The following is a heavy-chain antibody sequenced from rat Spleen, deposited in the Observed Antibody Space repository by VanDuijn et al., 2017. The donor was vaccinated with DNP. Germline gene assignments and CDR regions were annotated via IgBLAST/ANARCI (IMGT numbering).Heavy chain of an antibody. J-gene: IGHJ2*01. Sequence: QVQLKESGPGLVQPSQTLSLTCTVSGFSLTSNSVHWVRQPPGKGLEWVGAIWSGGSTDYNSALKSRLSISRDTSKSQVFLKMNSLQTEDTAIYFCTRDRYYGYNHRFDYWGQGVMVTVSS. CDR3: TRDRYYGYNHRFDY. D-gene: IGHD1-9*01. V-gene: IGHV2-1*01. CDR1: GFSLTSNS. CDR2: IWSGGST.